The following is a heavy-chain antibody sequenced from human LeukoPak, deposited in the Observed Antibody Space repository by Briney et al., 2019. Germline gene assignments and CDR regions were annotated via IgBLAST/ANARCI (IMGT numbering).Heavy chain of an antibody. CDR1: GFTFSNYD. V-gene: IGHV3-23*01. CDR2: ISDSGGST. D-gene: IGHD6-19*01. Sequence: GVSVRLSCAASGFTFSNYDMSWVRQAPGKGLEWGSSISDSGGSTYYADSVKGRFTISRDNSKNTLYLQMTNLRGADKAVYYCAKDLSRAVAADWFDPWDQGSLVTVSS. J-gene: IGHJ5*02. CDR3: AKDLSRAVAADWFDP.